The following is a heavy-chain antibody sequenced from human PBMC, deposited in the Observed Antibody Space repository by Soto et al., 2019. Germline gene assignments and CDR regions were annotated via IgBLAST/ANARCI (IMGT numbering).Heavy chain of an antibody. CDR2: ISAYNGNT. V-gene: IGHV1-18*04. CDR3: ATPGRYCSSTSCHEPGYYYYGMDV. CDR1: GYTFTSYG. Sequence: QVQLVQSGAEVKKPGASVKVSCKASGYTFTSYGISWVRQAPGQGLEWMGWISAYNGNTNYAQKLQGRVTMTTDTSTSTAYMELRSPRSDDTAVYYCATPGRYCSSTSCHEPGYYYYGMDVWGQGTTVTVSS. D-gene: IGHD2-2*01. J-gene: IGHJ6*02.